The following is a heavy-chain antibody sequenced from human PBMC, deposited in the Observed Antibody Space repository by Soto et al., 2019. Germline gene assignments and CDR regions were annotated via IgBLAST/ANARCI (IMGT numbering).Heavy chain of an antibody. Sequence: EVPLLESGGGLVQPGGSLRLSCAASGFTFNSYAMTWVRQAPGKGLEWVSSISGSGDSTYYADSVKGRFTISRDNSKNTLYLQMDSLRAEDTAIYYCAKDRRPPGTEDYWGQGTLVTVSS. CDR2: ISGSGDST. V-gene: IGHV3-23*01. CDR1: GFTFNSYA. J-gene: IGHJ4*02. CDR3: AKDRRPPGTEDY. D-gene: IGHD1-26*01.